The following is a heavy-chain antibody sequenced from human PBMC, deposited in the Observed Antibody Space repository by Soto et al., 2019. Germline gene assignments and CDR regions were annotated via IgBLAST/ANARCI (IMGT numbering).Heavy chain of an antibody. J-gene: IGHJ6*03. Sequence: GASVKVSCKASGYTFTSYDINWVRQATGQGLEWMGWMNPNSGNTGYAQKFQGRVTMTRNTSISTAYMELSSLRSEDTAVYYCARVRGYCTNGVCYTVYYYYMDVWGKGTTVTVSS. CDR1: GYTFTSYD. CDR2: MNPNSGNT. V-gene: IGHV1-8*01. D-gene: IGHD2-8*01. CDR3: ARVRGYCTNGVCYTVYYYYMDV.